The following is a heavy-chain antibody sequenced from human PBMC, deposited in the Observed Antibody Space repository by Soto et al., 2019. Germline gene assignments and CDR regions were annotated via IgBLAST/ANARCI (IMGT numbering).Heavy chain of an antibody. CDR3: ARSETGGNPHLYFDL. J-gene: IGHJ2*01. D-gene: IGHD2-15*01. CDR2: TYFGVNS. V-gene: IGHV4-39*01. Sequence: QLQESGPGVAQPSETLSLTCTVSGGSFSSNSHFWAWIRQPPGKGLEWIGSTYFGVNSHYNPSPGXRXAXTVDTSKNQFSLKVNSVTVADTAIYYCARSETGGNPHLYFDLWGRGTLVTVSS. CDR1: GGSFSSNSHF.